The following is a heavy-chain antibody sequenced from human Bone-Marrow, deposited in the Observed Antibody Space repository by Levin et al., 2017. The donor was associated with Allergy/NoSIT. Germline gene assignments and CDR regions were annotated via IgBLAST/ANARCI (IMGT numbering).Heavy chain of an antibody. J-gene: IGHJ4*02. V-gene: IGHV4-34*01. D-gene: IGHD6-13*01. CDR1: GGSFSGYY. CDR3: ARGPLNSSSWYTPPFDY. CDR2: INHSGST. Sequence: SETLSLTCAVYGGSFSGYYWSWIRQPPGKGLEWIGEINHSGSTNYNPSLKSRVTISVDTSKNQFSLKLSSVTAADTAVYYCARGPLNSSSWYTPPFDYWGQGTLVTVSS.